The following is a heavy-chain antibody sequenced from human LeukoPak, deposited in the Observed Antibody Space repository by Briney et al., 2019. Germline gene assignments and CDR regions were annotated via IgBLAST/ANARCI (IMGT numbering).Heavy chain of an antibody. Sequence: ASVKVSCKASGYTFTSYDINWVRQATGQGLEWMGWMNPNSGNTGYAQKFQGRVTITRNTSISTAYMELSRLRSDDTAVYYCARDIVVRYYGSGSYYISADAFDIWGQGTMVTVSS. CDR3: ARDIVVRYYGSGSYYISADAFDI. CDR2: MNPNSGNT. CDR1: GYTFTSYD. J-gene: IGHJ3*02. D-gene: IGHD3-10*01. V-gene: IGHV1-8*03.